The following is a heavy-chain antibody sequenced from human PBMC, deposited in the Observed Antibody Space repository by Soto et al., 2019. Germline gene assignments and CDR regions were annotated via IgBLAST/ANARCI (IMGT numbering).Heavy chain of an antibody. CDR2: VGGSGDST. J-gene: IGHJ4*02. CDR1: GFTFSNYA. D-gene: IGHD2-15*01. Sequence: EVQLLDSGGGLVQPGGSLRLSCAASGFTFSNYAMSWVRQAPGKGLEWVSGVGGSGDSTYYADSGKGRFTISRDNAKDTLYLPMNSLRAEDTAVYYCAKSPLGYCSGGICYPPHYSDYWGQGTLGTIS. CDR3: AKSPLGYCSGGICYPPHYSDY. V-gene: IGHV3-23*01.